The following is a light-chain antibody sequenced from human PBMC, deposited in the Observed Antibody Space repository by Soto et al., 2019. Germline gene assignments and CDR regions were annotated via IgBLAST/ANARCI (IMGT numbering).Light chain of an antibody. CDR3: SSYAGSNISV. V-gene: IGLV2-8*01. Sequence: QSVLTQPPSASGSPGQSVTISCTGNNSDVGNYNYVSWYQQHPGKAPKLMIYDVSNRPSGVSNRFSGSKSGNTASLTVSGLQAEDDADYYCSSYAGSNISVFGTGTKVTVL. CDR2: DVS. J-gene: IGLJ1*01. CDR1: NSDVGNYNY.